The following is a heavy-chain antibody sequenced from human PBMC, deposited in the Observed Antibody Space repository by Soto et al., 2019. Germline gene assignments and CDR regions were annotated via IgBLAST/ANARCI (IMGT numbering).Heavy chain of an antibody. CDR1: GFTVSSNY. Sequence: EVQVVESGGGLIQPGGSLRLSCAASGFTVSSNYMSWVRQAPGRGLECVSVIYSGGSTDSAVSVQGRFTISRDNSKNTLYLQMNSLRAEDTAVYYCARSWGYVDYWGQGTLVTVSS. D-gene: IGHD3-16*01. J-gene: IGHJ4*02. CDR3: ARSWGYVDY. V-gene: IGHV3-53*01. CDR2: IYSGGST.